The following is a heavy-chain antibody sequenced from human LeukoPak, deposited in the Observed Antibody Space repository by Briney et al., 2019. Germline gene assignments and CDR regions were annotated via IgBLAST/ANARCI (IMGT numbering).Heavy chain of an antibody. Sequence: GGSLRLSCAASGFTFSSYSMNWVRQAPGKGLEWVSSISSSSSYIYYPDSVKGRFTISRDNAKNSLYLQMNSLRAEDTAVYYCARDQQYYYDSSGYYYVSGLYYYYGMDVWGQGTTVTVSS. J-gene: IGHJ6*02. CDR3: ARDQQYYYDSSGYYYVSGLYYYYGMDV. V-gene: IGHV3-21*01. CDR2: ISSSSSYI. CDR1: GFTFSSYS. D-gene: IGHD3-22*01.